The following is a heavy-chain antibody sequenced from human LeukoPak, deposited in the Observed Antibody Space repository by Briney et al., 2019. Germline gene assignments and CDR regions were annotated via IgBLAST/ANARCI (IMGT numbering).Heavy chain of an antibody. J-gene: IGHJ5*02. CDR3: ARGASSALASWFDP. CDR2: IYYSGST. D-gene: IGHD6-19*01. Sequence: PSETLSLTCTVSGESISGFYWNWIRKPPGKGLEWIGYIYYSGSTNYNPSLKSRVTISVDTSKNQFSLKLSSVTAADTAVYYCARGASSALASWFDPWGQGTLVTVSS. V-gene: IGHV4-59*01. CDR1: GESISGFY.